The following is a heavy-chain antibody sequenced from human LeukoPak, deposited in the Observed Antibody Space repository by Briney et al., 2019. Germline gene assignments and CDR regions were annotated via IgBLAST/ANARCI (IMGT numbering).Heavy chain of an antibody. CDR3: AKVSYYYDSSGDDY. CDR2: ISGSGGST. Sequence: PGGSLRLSCAASGFTFSSYAMSWVRQAPGKGLEWVSAISGSGGSTYYADSVKGRFTISRDNSKNTLYLQMNSLRAEDTAVYYRAKVSYYYDSSGDDYWGQGTLVTVSS. V-gene: IGHV3-23*01. CDR1: GFTFSSYA. D-gene: IGHD3-22*01. J-gene: IGHJ4*02.